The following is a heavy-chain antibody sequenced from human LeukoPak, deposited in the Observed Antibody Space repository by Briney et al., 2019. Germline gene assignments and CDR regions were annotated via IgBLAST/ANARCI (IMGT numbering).Heavy chain of an antibody. CDR1: GYSSSSGYY. V-gene: IGHV4-38-2*01. J-gene: IGHJ4*02. CDR3: ARGVASFDY. D-gene: IGHD2-15*01. Sequence: KPSETLSLXCAVSGYSSSSGYYWGWIRQPPGKGLEWIGSIYHSGSTYYNPSLKSRVTISVDTSKNQFSLKLSSVTAADTAVYYCARGVASFDYWGQGTLVTVSS. CDR2: IYHSGST.